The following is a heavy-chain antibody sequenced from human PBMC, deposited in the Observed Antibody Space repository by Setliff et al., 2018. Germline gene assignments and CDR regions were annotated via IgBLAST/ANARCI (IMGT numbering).Heavy chain of an antibody. CDR1: GFTFSTYR. CDR2: IWDDGVKK. Sequence: PGESLKISCAASGFTFSTYRMHWVRQAPGKGLEWVAVIWDDGVKKYHADSVKGRFTISRDNSKNTLYLQMNSLRAEDTAVYYCARGIVVVPAALDVWGKGTTVTVSS. V-gene: IGHV3-33*08. J-gene: IGHJ6*04. CDR3: ARGIVVVPAALDV. D-gene: IGHD2-2*01.